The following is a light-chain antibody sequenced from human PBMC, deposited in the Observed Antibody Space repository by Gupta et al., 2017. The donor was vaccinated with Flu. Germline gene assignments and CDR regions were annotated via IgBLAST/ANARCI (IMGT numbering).Light chain of an antibody. J-gene: IGLJ1*01. Sequence: SSELTQDPAVSVALGQTVRITCQGDSLRNYYASWYQRKPGQAHILVIYGTNNRPSGIPDRFSGSTSGNTASLTITGAQAEDEADYYCNSRDSSSFHLVFGTGTKVTVL. CDR1: SLRNYY. CDR3: NSRDSSSFHLV. V-gene: IGLV3-19*01. CDR2: GTN.